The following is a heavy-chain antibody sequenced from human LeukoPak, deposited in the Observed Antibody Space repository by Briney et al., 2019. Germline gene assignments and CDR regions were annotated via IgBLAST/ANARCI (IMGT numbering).Heavy chain of an antibody. Sequence: GGSLRLSCAASGFTFSSYAMRWVRQAPGKGLEWVAVISYDGSNKYYADSVKGRFTISRDNSKNTLYLQMNSLRAEDTAVYYCAREGVRGAQFDYWGQGTLVTVSS. D-gene: IGHD3-10*01. V-gene: IGHV3-30*04. CDR3: AREGVRGAQFDY. CDR1: GFTFSSYA. J-gene: IGHJ4*02. CDR2: ISYDGSNK.